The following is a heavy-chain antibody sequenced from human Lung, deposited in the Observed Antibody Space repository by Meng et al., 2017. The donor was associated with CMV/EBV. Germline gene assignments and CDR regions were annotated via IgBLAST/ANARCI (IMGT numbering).Heavy chain of an antibody. CDR3: ARSGPCNGGICYSGKFDS. D-gene: IGHD2-15*01. CDR2: FYYGGST. Sequence: SETLSLTCTVPRASISTYYWSWIRQPPGKGLEWIGYFYYGGSTNYNPSLKSRVTILVDASKNQFSLKLGSVTAADTAIYYCARSGPCNGGICYSGKFDSWGQGTXVTVSS. J-gene: IGHJ5*01. V-gene: IGHV4-59*01. CDR1: RASISTYY.